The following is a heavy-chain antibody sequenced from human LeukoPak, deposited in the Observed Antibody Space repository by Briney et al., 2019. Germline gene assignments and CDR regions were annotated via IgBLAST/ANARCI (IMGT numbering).Heavy chain of an antibody. Sequence: GASVKVSCKASRYTFTGYYMHWVRQAPGQGLEWMGWINPNSGGTNYAQKFQGRVTMTRDTSISTAYMELSRLRSDDTAVYYCARAPRIVGAATPSDYWGQGTLVTVSS. J-gene: IGHJ4*02. D-gene: IGHD1-26*01. V-gene: IGHV1-2*02. CDR2: INPNSGGT. CDR1: RYTFTGYY. CDR3: ARAPRIVGAATPSDY.